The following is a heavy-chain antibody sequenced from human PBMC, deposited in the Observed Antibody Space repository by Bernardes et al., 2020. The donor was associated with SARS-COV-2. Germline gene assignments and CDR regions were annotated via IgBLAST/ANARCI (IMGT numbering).Heavy chain of an antibody. D-gene: IGHD2-2*01. CDR2: ISSSSSYT. CDR1: GFTFSDYY. Sequence: GGSLRLSCAASGFTFSDYYMSWIRQAPGKGLEWVSYISSSSSYTNYADSVKGRFTISRDNAKNSRYLQMNSLRAEDTAVYYCARRKGYVVVPAAHLGGYYYMDVWGKGTTVTVSS. CDR3: ARRKGYVVVPAAHLGGYYYMDV. J-gene: IGHJ6*03. V-gene: IGHV3-11*03.